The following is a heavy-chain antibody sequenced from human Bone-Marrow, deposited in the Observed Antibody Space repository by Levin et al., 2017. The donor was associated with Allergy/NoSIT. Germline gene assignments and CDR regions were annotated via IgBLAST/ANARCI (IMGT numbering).Heavy chain of an antibody. D-gene: IGHD3-9*01. CDR2: INNDGREK. J-gene: IGHJ4*02. CDR3: TRLRPVNFFDY. Sequence: AGESLKISCSGSGFRFGDYWMGWVRQAPGKGLEWAASINNDGREKYYVDSGKGRFTISRDNARNSLYLQMNNLRIDDTAIYFCTRLRPVNFFDYWGQGILVTVSP. CDR1: GFRFGDYW. V-gene: IGHV3-7*01.